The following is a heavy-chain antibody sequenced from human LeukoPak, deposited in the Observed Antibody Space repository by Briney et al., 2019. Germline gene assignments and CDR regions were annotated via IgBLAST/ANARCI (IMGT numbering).Heavy chain of an antibody. Sequence: GGSLRLSCAASGFTFSDYGMHWVRQAPGKGLEWVALMLYDGSGLYYADSVKGRFSISRDNSNNMFYLEMSSLRAEDSAVYYCARDLASGNHPDGFDVWAQGTLVTVSS. CDR1: GFTFSDYG. CDR2: MLYDGSGL. CDR3: ARDLASGNHPDGFDV. D-gene: IGHD1-14*01. J-gene: IGHJ3*01. V-gene: IGHV3-30*03.